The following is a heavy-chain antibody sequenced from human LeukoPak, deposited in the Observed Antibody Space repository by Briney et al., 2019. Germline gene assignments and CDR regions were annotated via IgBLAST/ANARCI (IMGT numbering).Heavy chain of an antibody. J-gene: IGHJ5*02. Sequence: SETLSLTCTVSGDSISSYYRSWIRQPPGKGLEWIGYIYYSGSTNYNPSLKSRVTISVDTSKNQFSLKLTSVTAADTAVYYCARHGGPTRGGWFAPWGQGTLVTVSS. V-gene: IGHV4-59*08. CDR3: ARHGGPTRGGWFAP. D-gene: IGHD1-26*01. CDR2: IYYSGST. CDR1: GDSISSYY.